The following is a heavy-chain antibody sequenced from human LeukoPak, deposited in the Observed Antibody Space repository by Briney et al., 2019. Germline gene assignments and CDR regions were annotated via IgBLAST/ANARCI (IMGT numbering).Heavy chain of an antibody. CDR2: IYYSGST. D-gene: IGHD2-15*01. V-gene: IGHV4-39*01. CDR3: ARQRRIGGTLGV. Sequence: SETLSLTCTVSGGSISSSSYYWGWIRQPPGKGLEWIGSIYYSGSTYYNPSLKSRVTISVDTSKNQFSLKLSSVTAADTAVYYCARQRRIGGTLGVWGKGTTVTVSS. CDR1: GGSISSSSYY. J-gene: IGHJ6*04.